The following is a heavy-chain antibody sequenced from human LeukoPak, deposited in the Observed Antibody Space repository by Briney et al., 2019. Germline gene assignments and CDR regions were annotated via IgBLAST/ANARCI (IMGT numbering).Heavy chain of an antibody. CDR3: ARGVPTYYDFWSGPRPNWFDP. D-gene: IGHD3-3*01. J-gene: IGHJ5*02. CDR2: IYYSGTT. Sequence: SETLSLTCTVSGGSIGSNNYCWGWIRQPPGTGLEWIGTIYYSGTTYYNPSLKTRLTISLDTSENQFSLRLSSVTAADTAVYYCARGVPTYYDFWSGPRPNWFDPWGQGTLVTVSS. CDR1: GGSIGSNNYC. V-gene: IGHV4-39*07.